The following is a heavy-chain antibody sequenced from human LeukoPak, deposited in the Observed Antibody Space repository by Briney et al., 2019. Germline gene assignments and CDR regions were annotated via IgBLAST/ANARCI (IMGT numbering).Heavy chain of an antibody. CDR2: IYSGGNT. J-gene: IGHJ3*02. Sequence: GGSLRLSCAASGFTVSSNYMTWVRQAPGKGLEWVSVIYSGGNTYYADSVKGRFTIPRDNTKNTLYLQMNSLRADDTAVYYCARDVGFIVGATPGAFDIWGQGTMVTVSS. V-gene: IGHV3-66*01. CDR3: ARDVGFIVGATPGAFDI. D-gene: IGHD1-26*01. CDR1: GFTVSSNY.